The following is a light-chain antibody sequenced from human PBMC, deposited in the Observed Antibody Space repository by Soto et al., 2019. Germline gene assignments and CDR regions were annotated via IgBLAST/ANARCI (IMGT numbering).Light chain of an antibody. CDR3: QQRSNWRLT. V-gene: IGKV3-11*01. Sequence: EIVLTQSPATLSLSPGETATISCRASQSVTSYLAWYQQKPGQAPRLLIYDASNRATGIPGRFSGSGSGTDFTLTISSLEPEDFAVYYCQQRSNWRLTFGGGTKVEIK. CDR1: QSVTSY. J-gene: IGKJ4*01. CDR2: DAS.